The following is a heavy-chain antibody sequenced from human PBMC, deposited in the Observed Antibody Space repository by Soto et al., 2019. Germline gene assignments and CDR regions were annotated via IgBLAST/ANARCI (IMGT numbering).Heavy chain of an antibody. D-gene: IGHD3-22*01. CDR3: ARVPYYYDSSGYYYLDY. CDR1: GYTFTSYG. V-gene: IGHV1-18*01. CDR2: ISAYNGNT. Sequence: QVQLVQSGAEVKKPGASVKVSCKASGYTFTSYGISWVRQAPGQGLECMGWISAYNGNTNDAQKLQGRVTMTTDTSTSTAYMELRSLRSDDAAVYYCARVPYYYDSSGYYYLDYWGQGTLVTVSS. J-gene: IGHJ4*02.